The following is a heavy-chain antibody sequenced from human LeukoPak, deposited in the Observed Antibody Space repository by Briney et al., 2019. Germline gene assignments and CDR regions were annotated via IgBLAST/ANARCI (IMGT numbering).Heavy chain of an antibody. V-gene: IGHV3-30*04. D-gene: IGHD1-1*01. CDR1: GFTFSSYV. CDR3: ASLLDRHFDY. J-gene: IGHJ4*02. CDR2: IYYDGSNK. Sequence: PGGSLRLSCAASGFTFSSYVMHWVRQAPGKGLEWVAFIYYDGSNKYYADTLKGRFTISRENSKNTLYLQMNSLRDEYTAVYVCASLLDRHFDYWGQGNLVTVSS.